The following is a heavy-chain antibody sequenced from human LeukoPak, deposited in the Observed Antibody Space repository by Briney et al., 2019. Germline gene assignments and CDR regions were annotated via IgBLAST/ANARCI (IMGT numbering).Heavy chain of an antibody. J-gene: IGHJ3*02. CDR2: IRSKANSYAT. CDR3: TRRAVVAKGSDI. V-gene: IGHV3-73*01. D-gene: IGHD2-15*01. Sequence: GGSLRLSCAASGFIFSDSAIHWVRQASGKGLEWVGRIRSKANSYATSYAGSVKGRFTISRDESRNTAYLQMNSLQTEDTAVYYCTRRAVVAKGSDIWGQGTIVTVSS. CDR1: GFIFSDSA.